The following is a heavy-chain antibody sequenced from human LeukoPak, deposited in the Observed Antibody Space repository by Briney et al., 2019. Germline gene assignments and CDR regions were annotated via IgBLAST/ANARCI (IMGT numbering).Heavy chain of an antibody. J-gene: IGHJ4*02. D-gene: IGHD3-22*01. CDR1: GFTFSSYA. V-gene: IGHV3-33*08. Sequence: GGSLRLSCAASGFTFSSYAMSWVRQAPGKGLEWVAVIWYDGSNKYYADSVKGRFTISRDNSKDTLYLQMNSLRAEDTAVYYCARDTLTFYYYDSSGYPYWGQGTLVTVSS. CDR3: ARDTLTFYYYDSSGYPY. CDR2: IWYDGSNK.